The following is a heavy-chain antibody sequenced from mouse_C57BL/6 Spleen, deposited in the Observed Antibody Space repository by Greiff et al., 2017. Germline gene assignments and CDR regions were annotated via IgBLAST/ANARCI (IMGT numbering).Heavy chain of an antibody. J-gene: IGHJ4*01. CDR1: GYTFTDYE. D-gene: IGHD2-3*01. Sequence: QVQLQQSGAELVRPGASVTLSCKASGYTFTDYEMHWVKQTPVHGLEWIGAIDPETGGTAYNQKFKGKAILTADKSSSTAYMELRSLTSEDSAVYYCVYDVLSYYAVDYWGQGTSVTVSS. V-gene: IGHV1-15*01. CDR2: IDPETGGT. CDR3: VYDVLSYYAVDY.